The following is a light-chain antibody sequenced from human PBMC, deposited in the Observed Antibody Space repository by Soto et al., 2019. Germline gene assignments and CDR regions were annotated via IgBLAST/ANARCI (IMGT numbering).Light chain of an antibody. CDR2: DAS. CDR3: QKYKIYLYT. J-gene: IGKJ2*01. V-gene: IGKV1-5*01. CDR1: QSVSSW. Sequence: DIQMTQSPATLSASVGDRFNITCRASQSVSSWLAWYQQKPVNAPKLLIKDASTLMGGVLSRFGGSGYGTEFTLTIRSLKTDDVATYYCQKYKIYLYTLGQGTKREIK.